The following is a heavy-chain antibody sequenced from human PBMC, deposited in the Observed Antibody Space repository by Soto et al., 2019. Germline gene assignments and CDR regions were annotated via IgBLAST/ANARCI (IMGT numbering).Heavy chain of an antibody. D-gene: IGHD4-17*01. CDR1: GFTFGRHG. J-gene: IGHJ4*02. V-gene: IGHV3-33*05. Sequence: QVQLVESGGGVVQPGRSLRLSCAASGFTFGRHGMHWVRQAPGKGLEWVGVIINDGCEQHYGDSVRGRFTISRDNSKNTLFLQMNSLRAEDTAVYYCARDDDYGDNGLEYWGQGTLVTVSS. CDR3: ARDDDYGDNGLEY. CDR2: IINDGCEQ.